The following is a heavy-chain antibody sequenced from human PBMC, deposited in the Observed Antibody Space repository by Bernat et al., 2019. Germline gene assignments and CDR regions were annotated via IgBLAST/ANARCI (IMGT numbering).Heavy chain of an antibody. CDR3: ARGRPGVVVAGTVSSASRWLYP. J-gene: IGHJ5*02. CDR2: MNPNSGNT. V-gene: IGHV1-8*01. CDR1: GYTFTSYD. D-gene: IGHD2-15*01. Sequence: QVQLVQSGAEVKKPGASVKVSCKAAGYTFTSYDINWVRQATGQGPEWMGWMNPNSGNTGYAQKFQGRVTMTRNTSISTAYMELSSLRSEDTAEYYCARGRPGVVVAGTVSSASRWLYPWGQGTLVTVSS.